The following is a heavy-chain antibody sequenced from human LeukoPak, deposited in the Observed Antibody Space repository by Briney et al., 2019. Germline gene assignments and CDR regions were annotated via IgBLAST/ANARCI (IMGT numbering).Heavy chain of an antibody. D-gene: IGHD3-10*01. Sequence: RGSLRLSCAASGFTFSSYAMHWVRQAPGKGLEWVAVISYDGSNKYYADSVKGRFTISRDNSKNTLYLQMNSLRAEDTAVYYCAKDGLWFGGSRWGQGTLVTVSS. CDR3: AKDGLWFGGSR. CDR2: ISYDGSNK. J-gene: IGHJ4*02. V-gene: IGHV3-30*04. CDR1: GFTFSSYA.